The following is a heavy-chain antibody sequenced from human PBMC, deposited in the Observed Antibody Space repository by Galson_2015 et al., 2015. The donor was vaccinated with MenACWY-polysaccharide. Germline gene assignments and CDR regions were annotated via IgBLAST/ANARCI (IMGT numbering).Heavy chain of an antibody. D-gene: IGHD1-7*01. CDR3: ASLNWNWAGGNAFDI. Sequence: SLRLSCAASGFTFSSYWMHWVRQAPGKGLVWVSRINSDGSSTSYADSVKGRFTISRDNAENTLYLQMNSLRAEDTAVYYCASLNWNWAGGNAFDIWGQGTMVTVSS. V-gene: IGHV3-74*01. CDR2: INSDGSST. CDR1: GFTFSSYW. J-gene: IGHJ3*02.